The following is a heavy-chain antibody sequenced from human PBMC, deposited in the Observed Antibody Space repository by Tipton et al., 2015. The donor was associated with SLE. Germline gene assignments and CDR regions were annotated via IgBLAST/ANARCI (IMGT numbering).Heavy chain of an antibody. V-gene: IGHV3-7*01. CDR2: IKEDGSEE. CDR1: GFTFNNNW. CDR3: AREYQGRFYVNGAFDI. Sequence: SLRLSCEASGFTFNNNWMTWVRQAPGKGLEWVAHIKEDGSEEFYVDSVRGRFFISRDNAKNSLYLQMNSLDAEDTAVYYCAREYQGRFYVNGAFDIWGRGTMVTVSS. J-gene: IGHJ3*02. D-gene: IGHD3-10*01.